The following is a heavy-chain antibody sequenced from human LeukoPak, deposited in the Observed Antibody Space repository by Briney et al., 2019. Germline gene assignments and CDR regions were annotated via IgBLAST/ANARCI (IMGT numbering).Heavy chain of an antibody. CDR1: GGSISSYY. CDR2: INHSGST. V-gene: IGHV4-34*01. Sequence: SETLSLTCTVSGGSISSYYWSWIRQPPGKGLEWIGEINHSGSTNYNPSLKSRVTISVDTSKNQFSLKLSSVTAADTAVYYCASPLGGYCSSTSCYGYAFDIWGQGTMVTVSS. D-gene: IGHD2-2*01. CDR3: ASPLGGYCSSTSCYGYAFDI. J-gene: IGHJ3*02.